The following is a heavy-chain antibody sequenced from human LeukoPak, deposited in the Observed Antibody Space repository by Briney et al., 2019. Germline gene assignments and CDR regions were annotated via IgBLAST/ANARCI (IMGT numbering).Heavy chain of an antibody. D-gene: IGHD2-15*01. CDR2: ISDPHSGSQT. V-gene: IGHV3-23*01. CDR3: TTRLQHHFDY. J-gene: IGHJ4*01. CDR1: GFTFSSYT. Sequence: GGSETLSCAASGFTFSSYTMNWVRQALGQGLEWVSTISDPHSGSQTHYADSVKGRFTISRDDSRNTVYLQMDSLRAEDTAVYYCTTRLQHHFDYWGHGIQVTVSS.